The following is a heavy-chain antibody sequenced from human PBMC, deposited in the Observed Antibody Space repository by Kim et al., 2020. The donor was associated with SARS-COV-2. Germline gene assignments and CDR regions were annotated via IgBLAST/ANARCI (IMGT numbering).Heavy chain of an antibody. D-gene: IGHD6-13*01. CDR3: ARRHEYIAAAPNWFDP. Sequence: SETLSLTCTVSGGSISSSSYYWGWIRQPPGKGLEWIGSIYYSGSTYYNPSLKSRVTISVDTSKNQFSLKLSSVTAADTAVYYCARRHEYIAAAPNWFDPWGQGTLVTVSS. CDR2: IYYSGST. J-gene: IGHJ5*02. V-gene: IGHV4-39*01. CDR1: GGSISSSSYY.